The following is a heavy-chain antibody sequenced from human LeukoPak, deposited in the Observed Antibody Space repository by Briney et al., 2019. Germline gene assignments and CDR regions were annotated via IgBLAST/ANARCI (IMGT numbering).Heavy chain of an antibody. V-gene: IGHV3-48*03. CDR3: ARGGSYLSAFDI. J-gene: IGHJ3*02. D-gene: IGHD1-26*01. Sequence: GGSLRLSCAASGFTFSSYEMNWVRQAPGKGLDWVSYISTSGSTIYYADSVKGRFTISRDNAKNSLYLQMNSLRAEDTAVYYCARGGSYLSAFDIWGQGTMVTVSS. CDR2: ISTSGSTI. CDR1: GFTFSSYE.